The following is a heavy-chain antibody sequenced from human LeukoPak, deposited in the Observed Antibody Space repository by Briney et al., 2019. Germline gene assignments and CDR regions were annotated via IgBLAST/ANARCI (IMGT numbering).Heavy chain of an antibody. V-gene: IGHV5-51*01. J-gene: IGHJ4*02. D-gene: IGHD1-26*01. CDR2: IYPGDSDT. CDR3: ARPGYTTVGAYDY. Sequence: GIIYPGDSDTRYSPSFQGQVTISADKSISTAYLQWSSLKASDTAMYYCARPGYTTVGAYDYWGQGTLXT.